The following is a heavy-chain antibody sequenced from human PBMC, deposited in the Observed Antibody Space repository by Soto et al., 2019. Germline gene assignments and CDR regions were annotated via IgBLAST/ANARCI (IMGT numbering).Heavy chain of an antibody. V-gene: IGHV1-3*01. CDR1: GYSLPTHT. Sequence: QVQLVQSGAEVKKPGASVRISCKASGYSLPTHTIHWVRQAPGHRLEWMGWINAANGHTKYSQNFQNRVTNSSHTFASTVFMKVTRLTSDDTAIYYLGPANGNFDRGPKDQRGQGTLVNRSS. J-gene: IGHJ4*02. CDR2: INAANGHT. CDR3: GPANGNFDRGPKDQ. D-gene: IGHD1-7*01.